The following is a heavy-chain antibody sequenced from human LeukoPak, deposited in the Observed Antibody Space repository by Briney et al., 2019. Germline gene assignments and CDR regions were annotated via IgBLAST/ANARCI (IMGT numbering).Heavy chain of an antibody. Sequence: GGSLRLSCAASGFTFSSYGMSWVRQAPGKGLEWVSYISSSGSTIYYADSVKGRFTISRDNAKNSLYLQMNSLRAEDTAVYYCAIPDYGGNSGGDYWGQGTLVTVSS. CDR1: GFTFSSYG. CDR2: ISSSGSTI. J-gene: IGHJ4*02. D-gene: IGHD4-23*01. V-gene: IGHV3-48*04. CDR3: AIPDYGGNSGGDY.